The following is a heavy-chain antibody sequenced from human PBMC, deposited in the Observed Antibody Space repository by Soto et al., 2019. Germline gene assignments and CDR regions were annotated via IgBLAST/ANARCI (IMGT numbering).Heavy chain of an antibody. J-gene: IGHJ4*02. V-gene: IGHV1-46*04. CDR1: GYTFTHYY. Sequence: QVQLVQSGAEVKKPGASVKLSCRTSGYTFTHYYIHWVRQAPGQGLEWLAIINPASGSTNYAQDLQGSVTLTMDTSTTTFYMELSGLRAEDTAIFYCARDLAAGDYWVQGTLVTVSS. D-gene: IGHD6-13*01. CDR3: ARDLAAGDY. CDR2: INPASGST.